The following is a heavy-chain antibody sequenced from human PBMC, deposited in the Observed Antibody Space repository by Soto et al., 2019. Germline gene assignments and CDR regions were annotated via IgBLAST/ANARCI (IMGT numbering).Heavy chain of an antibody. J-gene: IGHJ5*02. V-gene: IGHV6-1*01. Sequence: SQTLSLTCAISGDSVSSNSAAWNWIRQSPSRGLEWLGRTYYRSKWYNDYAVSVKSRITINPDTSKNQFSLQLNSVTPEDTAVYYCARDALVDKAMVYYNWFDPWGQGTLVTVSS. CDR3: ARDALVDKAMVYYNWFDP. CDR1: GDSVSSNSAA. D-gene: IGHD5-18*01. CDR2: TYYRSKWYN.